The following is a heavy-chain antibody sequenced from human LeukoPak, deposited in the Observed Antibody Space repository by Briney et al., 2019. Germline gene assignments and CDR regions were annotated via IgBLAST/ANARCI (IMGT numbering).Heavy chain of an antibody. CDR3: ARELQYHGGFDY. CDR2: ISSSSSYI. J-gene: IGHJ4*02. V-gene: IGHV3-21*01. D-gene: IGHD4-11*01. CDR1: RFTFSSYS. Sequence: GGSLRLSCAASRFTFSSYSMNWVRQAPGKGLEWVSSISSSSSYIYYADSVKGRFTISRDNAKNSLYLQMNSLRAEDTAVYYCARELQYHGGFDYWGQGTLVTVSS.